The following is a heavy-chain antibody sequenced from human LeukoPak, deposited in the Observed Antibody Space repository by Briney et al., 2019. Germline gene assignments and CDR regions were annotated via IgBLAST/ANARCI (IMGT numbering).Heavy chain of an antibody. CDR1: GGTFSGYY. Sequence: PSETLSLTCAVYGGTFSGYYWSWILQPPGKGLEWIGEINHSGSTNYNPSLKSRVTISVDTSKNQFSLKLSSVTAADTAVYYCARGPHVLLWFGELFGFDPWGQGTLVTVSS. CDR2: INHSGST. J-gene: IGHJ5*02. V-gene: IGHV4-34*01. D-gene: IGHD3-10*01. CDR3: ARGPHVLLWFGELFGFDP.